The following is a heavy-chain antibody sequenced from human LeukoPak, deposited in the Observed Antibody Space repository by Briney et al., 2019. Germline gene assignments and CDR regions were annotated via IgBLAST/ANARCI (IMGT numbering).Heavy chain of an antibody. CDR3: AKSVYDILAGYTTALFWLPFDY. V-gene: IGHV3-23*01. CDR2: ISGSGGST. CDR1: GFTFSSYA. J-gene: IGHJ4*02. Sequence: GGSLRLSCAASGFTFSSYAMSWVRQAPGKGLEWVSAISGSGGSTYYADSVKGRFTISRDNSKNTLYLQMNSLRAEDTAVYYCAKSVYDILAGYTTALFWLPFDYWGQGTLVTVSS. D-gene: IGHD3-9*01.